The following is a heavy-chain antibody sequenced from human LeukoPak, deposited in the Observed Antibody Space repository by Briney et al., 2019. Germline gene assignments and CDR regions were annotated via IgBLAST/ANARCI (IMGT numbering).Heavy chain of an antibody. V-gene: IGHV4-34*01. J-gene: IGHJ6*03. CDR2: HSGRT. Sequence: HSGRTNYNPSLNSRVTISVDTSKNQFSLKLSSVTAADTAVYYCARGRSRHYYYSYYMAVWGKGTTVTVSS. CDR3: ARGRSRHYYYSYYMAV.